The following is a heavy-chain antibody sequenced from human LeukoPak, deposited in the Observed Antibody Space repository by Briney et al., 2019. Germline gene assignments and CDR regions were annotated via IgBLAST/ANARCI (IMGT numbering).Heavy chain of an antibody. D-gene: IGHD1-26*01. V-gene: IGHV4-34*01. J-gene: IGHJ4*02. CDR1: GGSFSGYY. CDR2: INHSGST. Sequence: SETLSLTCAVYGGSFSGYYWSWIRQPPGKGLEWIGKINHSGSTNYNPSLKSRVTISVDTSKNQFSLKLSSVTAADTAVYYCALSGRFYDYWGQGTLVTVSS. CDR3: ALSGRFYDY.